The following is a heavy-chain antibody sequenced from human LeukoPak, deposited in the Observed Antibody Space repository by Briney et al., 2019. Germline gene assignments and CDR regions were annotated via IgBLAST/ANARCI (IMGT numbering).Heavy chain of an antibody. Sequence: PGGSLRLSCAASGFTFSSYAMSWVRQAPGKGLEWVSAISGSGGSAYYADSVKGRFTISRDNSKNTLYLQMNSLRAEDTAVYYCAKYTRPKAYYYGSGSPNWFDPWGQGTLVTVSS. CDR3: AKYTRPKAYYYGSGSPNWFDP. D-gene: IGHD3-10*01. CDR2: ISGSGGSA. CDR1: GFTFSSYA. J-gene: IGHJ5*02. V-gene: IGHV3-23*01.